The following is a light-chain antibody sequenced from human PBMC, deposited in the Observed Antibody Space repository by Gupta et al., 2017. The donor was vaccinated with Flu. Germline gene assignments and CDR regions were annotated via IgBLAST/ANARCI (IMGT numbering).Light chain of an antibody. Sequence: SYELKQPPSVSVSPGQTARIPCSGNTLSNQYTDWYPQKHGQAPVLIIFKDTERPPGIPERFSGSNSGTTVTLTISGVQAEDEAAYYCQSADNSGSFVIFGGGTRLTV. CDR2: KDT. CDR1: TLSNQY. J-gene: IGLJ2*01. CDR3: QSADNSGSFVI. V-gene: IGLV3-25*03.